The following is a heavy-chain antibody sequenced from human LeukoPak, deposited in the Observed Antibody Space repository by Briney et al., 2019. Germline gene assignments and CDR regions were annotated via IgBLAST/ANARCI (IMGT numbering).Heavy chain of an antibody. V-gene: IGHV4-59*01. CDR2: IYYSGST. CDR3: ARGISSGWSYYFDY. CDR1: GGSISSYY. D-gene: IGHD6-19*01. J-gene: IGHJ4*02. Sequence: PSETLSLTCTVSGGSISSYYWSWIRQPPGKGLEWIGYIYYSGSTNYNPSLKSRVTISVDTSKNQFSLKLSSVTAADTAVYYCARGISSGWSYYFDYWGQGTLVTVSS.